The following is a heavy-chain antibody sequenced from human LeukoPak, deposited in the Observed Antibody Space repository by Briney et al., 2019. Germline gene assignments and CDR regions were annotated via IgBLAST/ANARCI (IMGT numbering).Heavy chain of an antibody. D-gene: IGHD2-2*01. J-gene: IGHJ4*02. V-gene: IGHV3-21*01. Sequence: GGSLRLSCAASGFTFNTYSMNWVRQAPGKGLEWVSSISDNSNYIYYSDSVEGRFTISRDNAKNSLYLQMNGLRVEDTAVYYCANHFACGSTSCPPFDSWGQGTLVTVSS. CDR2: ISDNSNYI. CDR1: GFTFNTYS. CDR3: ANHFACGSTSCPPFDS.